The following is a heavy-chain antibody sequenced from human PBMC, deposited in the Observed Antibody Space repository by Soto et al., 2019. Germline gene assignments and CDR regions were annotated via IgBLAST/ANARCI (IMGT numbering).Heavy chain of an antibody. CDR2: LKSKISGGTT. Sequence: EVQLVASGGGLVKHGGSLRLSCAASGFTFSNAWMSWVRQAPGKGLEWVGRLKSKISGGTTDYAARVKGRFTISRDDSINTLYRQMNSLTTEDTAGYYCITEQDGGDFDYWGQGTLVTVSS. CDR1: GFTFSNAW. D-gene: IGHD3-10*01. V-gene: IGHV3-15*01. CDR3: ITEQDGGDFDY. J-gene: IGHJ4*02.